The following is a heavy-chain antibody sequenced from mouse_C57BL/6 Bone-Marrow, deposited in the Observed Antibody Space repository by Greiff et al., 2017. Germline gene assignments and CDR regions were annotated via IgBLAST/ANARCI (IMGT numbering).Heavy chain of an antibody. CDR3: ARHGDGSGYFGV. J-gene: IGHJ1*03. CDR1: GFTFSDSY. D-gene: IGHD1-1*01. Sequence: EVQGVESGGGLVQPGGSLKLSCAASGFTFSDSYMYWVRQTPETRLELVAYISNGGGSTYYPDTVKGRFAISRDNAKNTLYLQMSRLKSEDTAMYYCARHGDGSGYFGVWGTGTTVTVSS. CDR2: ISNGGGST. V-gene: IGHV5-12*01.